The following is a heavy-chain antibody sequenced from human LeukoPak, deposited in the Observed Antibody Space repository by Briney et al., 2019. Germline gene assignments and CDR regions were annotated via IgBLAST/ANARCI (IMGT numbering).Heavy chain of an antibody. CDR2: ISAYNGNT. D-gene: IGHD3-16*01. CDR3: ASGLDYYYYGMDV. J-gene: IGHJ6*02. Sequence: ASVTVSCKASGYTFTSYGISWVRQAPGQGVEGMGWISAYNGNTNYAQKLQGRVTMTTDTSTSTAYMELRSLRSDDTAVYYCASGLDYYYYGMDVWGQGTTVTVSS. CDR1: GYTFTSYG. V-gene: IGHV1-18*01.